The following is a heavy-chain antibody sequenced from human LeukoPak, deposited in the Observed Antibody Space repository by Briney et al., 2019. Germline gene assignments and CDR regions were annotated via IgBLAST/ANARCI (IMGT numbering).Heavy chain of an antibody. CDR3: ARARRPNTPMDY. Sequence: SETVSLTCAVYGGSFSGYYWSWIRQPPGKGLEWIGEINHSGSTNYNPSLKSRVTISVDTSKNQFSLKLSSVTAADTAVYYCARARRPNTPMDYWGQGTLVTVSS. CDR2: INHSGST. V-gene: IGHV4-34*01. J-gene: IGHJ4*02. CDR1: GGSFSGYY.